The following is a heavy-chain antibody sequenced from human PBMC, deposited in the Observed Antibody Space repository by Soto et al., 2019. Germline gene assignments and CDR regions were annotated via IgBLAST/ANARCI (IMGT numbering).Heavy chain of an antibody. CDR1: GFTFTSYC. CDR3: ATYSCAREGSSGWPFDY. D-gene: IGHD6-19*01. Sequence: QVQLVQSGAEVKKPGASVKVSCKTSGFTFTSYCMHWVRQAPGQGLEWMGIINPSGGGTSYAQKFQGRVTMTRDTSTRTDYMEMSSLRYEDTAMYSCATYSCAREGSSGWPFDYWGQGTLVTVSS. V-gene: IGHV1-46*01. J-gene: IGHJ4*02. CDR2: INPSGGGT.